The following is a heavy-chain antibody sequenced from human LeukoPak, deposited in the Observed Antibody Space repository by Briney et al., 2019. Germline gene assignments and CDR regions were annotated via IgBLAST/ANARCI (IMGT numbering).Heavy chain of an antibody. D-gene: IGHD5-18*01. CDR1: GFTFSSYA. J-gene: IGHJ6*02. V-gene: IGHV3-30-3*01. CDR2: ISYDGSNK. Sequence: HPGGSLRLSCAASGFTFSSYAMHWVRQAPGKGLEWVAVISYDGSNKYYADSVKGRFTISRDNSKNTLYLQMNSLRAEDTAVYYCARSTRDQYSYGLDVWGQGTTVTVSS. CDR3: ARSTRDQYSYGLDV.